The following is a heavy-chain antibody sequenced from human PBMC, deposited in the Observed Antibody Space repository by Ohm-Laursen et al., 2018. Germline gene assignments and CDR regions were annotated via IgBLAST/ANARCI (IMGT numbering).Heavy chain of an antibody. V-gene: IGHV3-30*18. D-gene: IGHD6-19*01. CDR3: AKDRYGSGSNWFDP. J-gene: IGHJ5*02. Sequence: SLRLSCTASGFSFSSYAMHWVRQAPGKGLEWLTFISYDGSNEQYADSVKGRFTVSRDNSKDTLFLQMNSLTTEDTAVYYCAKDRYGSGSNWFDPWGQGTLVTVSS. CDR1: GFSFSSYA. CDR2: ISYDGSNE.